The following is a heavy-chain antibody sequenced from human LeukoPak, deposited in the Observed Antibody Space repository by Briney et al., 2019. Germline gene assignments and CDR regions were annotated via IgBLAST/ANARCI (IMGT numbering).Heavy chain of an antibody. CDR2: MNPNSGNT. CDR3: ARATRGDYYDSSGPVVSYYFDY. Sequence: ASVKVSCKASGYTFTSYDINWVRQATGQGLEWMGWMNPNSGNTGYAQKFQGRVTITRNTSISTAYMELSSLRSEDTAVYYCARATRGDYYDSSGPVVSYYFDYWGQGTLVTVSS. D-gene: IGHD3-22*01. V-gene: IGHV1-8*03. J-gene: IGHJ4*02. CDR1: GYTFTSYD.